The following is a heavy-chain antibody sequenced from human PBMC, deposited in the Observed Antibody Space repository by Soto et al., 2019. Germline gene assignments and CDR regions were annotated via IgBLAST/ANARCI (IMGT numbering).Heavy chain of an antibody. CDR1: GYSFTSYW. CDR3: ARGGYCISTRCRADYYYYYGMDV. CDR2: IYPGDSDT. J-gene: IGHJ6*02. Sequence: PGESLKISCKGSGYSFTSYWIGWVRQMPGKGLKWMGIIYPGDSDTRYSPSFQGQVTISADKSISTAYLQWSSLKASDTAMYYCARGGYCISTRCRADYYYYYGMDVWGQGTTVTVSS. V-gene: IGHV5-51*01. D-gene: IGHD2-2*01.